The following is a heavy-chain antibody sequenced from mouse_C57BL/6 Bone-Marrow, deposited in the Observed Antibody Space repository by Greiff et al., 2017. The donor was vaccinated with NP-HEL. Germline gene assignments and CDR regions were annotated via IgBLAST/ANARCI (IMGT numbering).Heavy chain of an antibody. CDR1: GYTFTSYW. V-gene: IGHV1-53*01. CDR3: ARLPLIYYYGSSSLEYFDY. Sequence: QVQLQQPGTELVKPGASVKLSCKASGYTFTSYWMHWVKQRPGQGLEWIGNINPSNGGTNYNEKFKSKATLTVDKSSSTAYMQLSSLTSEDSAVYYCARLPLIYYYGSSSLEYFDYWGQGTTLTVSS. J-gene: IGHJ2*01. CDR2: INPSNGGT. D-gene: IGHD1-1*01.